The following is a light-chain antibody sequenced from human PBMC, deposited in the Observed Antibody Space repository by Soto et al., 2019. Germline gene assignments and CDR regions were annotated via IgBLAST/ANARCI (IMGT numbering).Light chain of an antibody. CDR2: DAS. CDR1: QSISLA. CDR3: QQRTDRPPWT. V-gene: IGKV3-11*01. Sequence: EIVLTQSPATLSLSPGERATLSCRASQSISLAIAWYQHKPGQAPRLLIFDASKRATGIPARFRGSGSGTDFTLSISSLETEDFAVYYCQQRTDRPPWTFGQGTKVESK. J-gene: IGKJ1*01.